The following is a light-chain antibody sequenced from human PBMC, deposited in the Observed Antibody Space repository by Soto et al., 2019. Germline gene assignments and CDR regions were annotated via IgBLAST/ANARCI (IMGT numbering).Light chain of an antibody. Sequence: QSVLTQAPSASGTPGQKVTISCSGSSSNIGSHNVRWYQQLPGTAPKLLIYGNNQRPSGVPDRVSGSKSGTSASLAISGLQSEDEADYYCAAWDDSLTVYVFGTGTKVTV. CDR2: GNN. V-gene: IGLV1-44*01. CDR1: SSNIGSHN. J-gene: IGLJ1*01. CDR3: AAWDDSLTVYV.